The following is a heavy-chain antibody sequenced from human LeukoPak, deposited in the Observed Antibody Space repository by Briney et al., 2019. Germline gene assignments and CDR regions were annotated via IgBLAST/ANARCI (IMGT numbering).Heavy chain of an antibody. CDR1: GGSISSYY. Sequence: PSETLSLTCTVSGGSISSYYWGWIRQPPGKGLEWIGAIHHSGGTYYNPSLKSRVTISIDTSKNHFSLKLTSVTAADTAVYYCARGQKYTSGYTVTELGSRYFDYWGQGTLVTVSS. J-gene: IGHJ4*02. V-gene: IGHV4-38-2*02. CDR3: ARGQKYTSGYTVTELGSRYFDY. CDR2: IHHSGGT. D-gene: IGHD5-18*01.